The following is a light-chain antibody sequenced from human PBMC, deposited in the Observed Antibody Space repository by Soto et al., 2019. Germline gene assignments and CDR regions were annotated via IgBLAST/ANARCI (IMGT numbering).Light chain of an antibody. CDR2: AAS. J-gene: IGKJ5*01. CDR1: QSFGSW. Sequence: DIQMTQSPSSVSASVGDRVTITCRASQSFGSWLAWYQQRPGKSPKLLIYAASTLQSGVPSRFSGSESGTDFTLTISSLQPEDFATYYCQQGNSFPLTFGQGTRLEIK. V-gene: IGKV1D-12*01. CDR3: QQGNSFPLT.